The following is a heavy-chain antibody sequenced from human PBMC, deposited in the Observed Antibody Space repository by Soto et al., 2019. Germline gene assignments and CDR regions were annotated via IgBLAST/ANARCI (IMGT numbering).Heavy chain of an antibody. Sequence: ASVKVSCKASGYTFTGYYMHWVRQAPGQGLEWMGWINPNSGGTNYAQKFQGWVTMTRDTSISTAYMELSRLRSDDTAVYYCARDLDGSCDSTRGAFDIWGQGTMVTVSS. V-gene: IGHV1-2*04. CDR3: ARDLDGSCDSTRGAFDI. CDR1: GYTFTGYY. CDR2: INPNSGGT. D-gene: IGHD2-15*01. J-gene: IGHJ3*02.